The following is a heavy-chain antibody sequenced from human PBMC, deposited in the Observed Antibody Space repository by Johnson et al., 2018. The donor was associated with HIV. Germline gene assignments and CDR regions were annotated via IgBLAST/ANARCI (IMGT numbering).Heavy chain of an antibody. J-gene: IGHJ3*02. V-gene: IGHV3-13*01. D-gene: IGHD3-16*02. CDR3: ARVGYHDAFDI. CDR1: GFTFSSYA. CDR2: IGTAGDT. Sequence: VQLVESGGGLVQPGGSLRLSCAASGFTFSSYAMHWVRQVPGKGLEWVSAIGTAGDTYYPGSVKGRFTISRENAKNSLYLQMNSLRAGDTAVYYCARVGYHDAFDIWGQGTMVTVSS.